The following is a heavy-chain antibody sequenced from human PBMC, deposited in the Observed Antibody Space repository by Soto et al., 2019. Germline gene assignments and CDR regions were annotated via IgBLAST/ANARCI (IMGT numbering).Heavy chain of an antibody. CDR1: GYNFATYW. V-gene: IGHV5-51*01. J-gene: IGHJ6*02. CDR2: IYPGDSNP. D-gene: IGHD5-12*01. CDR3: ARRGGATPIRDCFYYGMDI. Sequence: GESLKISCQASGYNFATYWIAWVRQMPGEGLEWMGIIYPGDSNPRYSPSFQGQVTISVDKSINTAYLQWSALKASDSAIYYCARRGGATPIRDCFYYGMDIWGQGTTVTVSS.